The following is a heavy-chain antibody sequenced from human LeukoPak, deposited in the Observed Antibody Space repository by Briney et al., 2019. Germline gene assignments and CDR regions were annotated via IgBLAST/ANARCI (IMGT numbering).Heavy chain of an antibody. D-gene: IGHD5-12*01. CDR1: GGSIKSYY. CDR3: ARHLVRDGYNYFFGS. V-gene: IGHV4-59*08. CDR2: IDNSGSA. J-gene: IGHJ5*01. Sequence: SETLSLTCTVSGGSIKSYYWSWIRQPPGKRLEWIGYIDNSGSANRNPSLKSRVTISADTSKNQFFLKLSSVTAADTAVYYCARHLVRDGYNYFFGSWGQGTLVTVSS.